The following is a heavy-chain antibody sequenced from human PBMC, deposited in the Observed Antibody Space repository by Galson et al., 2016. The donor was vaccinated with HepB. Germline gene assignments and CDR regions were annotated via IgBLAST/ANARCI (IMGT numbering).Heavy chain of an antibody. D-gene: IGHD3-10*01. J-gene: IGHJ6*02. V-gene: IGHV3-30*18. CDR3: AKVYALWFGGSNGMDV. Sequence: LRLSCAASGFSFSNYGMHWVRQAPGKGLEWVAFISYDGSNKYYPDSVKGRFTISRDNSKNTLYLQMNSLRAEDTAVYYCAKVYALWFGGSNGMDVWGQGTTVTVSS. CDR2: ISYDGSNK. CDR1: GFSFSNYG.